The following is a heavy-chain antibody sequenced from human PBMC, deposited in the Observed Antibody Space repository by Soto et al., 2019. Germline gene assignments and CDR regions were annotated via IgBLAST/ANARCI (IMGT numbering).Heavy chain of an antibody. V-gene: IGHV4-39*01. CDR2: IYYSGST. J-gene: IGHJ3*02. CDR3: ARRGGITIFGVVINDAFDI. D-gene: IGHD3-3*01. Sequence: SETLSLTCTVSGGSISSSSYYWGWIRQPPGKGLEWIGSIYYSGSTYYNPSLKSRVTISVDTSKNQFSLKLSSVTAADTAMYYCARRGGITIFGVVINDAFDIWGQGTMVTVSS. CDR1: GGSISSSSYY.